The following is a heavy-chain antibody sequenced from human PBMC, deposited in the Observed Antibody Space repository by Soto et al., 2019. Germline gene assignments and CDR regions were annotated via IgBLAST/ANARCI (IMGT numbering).Heavy chain of an antibody. CDR2: ISYDGSNK. CDR3: ATLDFWSAPFDY. D-gene: IGHD3-3*01. V-gene: IGHV3-30*03. CDR1: GTTFSSYG. J-gene: IGHJ4*02. Sequence: GGSLRRSCAASGTTFSSYGMHWVRQAPGKGLEWVAVISYDGSNKYYADSVKGRFTISRDNSKNTLYLQMNSLRAEDTAVYYCATLDFWSAPFDYWGQGTLVTVSS.